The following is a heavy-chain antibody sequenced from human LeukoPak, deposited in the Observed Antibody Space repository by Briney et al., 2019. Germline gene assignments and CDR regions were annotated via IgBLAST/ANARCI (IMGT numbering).Heavy chain of an antibody. V-gene: IGHV1-3*03. CDR3: ARAGVGASDFDY. D-gene: IGHD1-26*01. Sequence: ASVKVSCKASGYTFTSYAMHWVRQAPGQRLEWMGWINAGNGNTKYSQEFQGRVTITRDTSASTAYMELSSLRSEDMAAYYCARAGVGASDFDYWGQGTLVTVSS. CDR2: INAGNGNT. J-gene: IGHJ4*02. CDR1: GYTFTSYA.